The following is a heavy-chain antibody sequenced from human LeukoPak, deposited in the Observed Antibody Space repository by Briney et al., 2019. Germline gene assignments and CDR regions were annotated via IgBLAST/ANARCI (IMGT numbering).Heavy chain of an antibody. CDR2: ISYSGST. V-gene: IGHV4-59*08. CDR3: ARHSICFGP. J-gene: IGHJ5*02. CDR1: GGSISSYY. Sequence: PSETLSLTCTVSGGSISSYYWSWIRQPPGKGLEWIGYISYSGSTNYNPSLKSRVTISVDTSKNQFPLKLTSVTAADTAVYYCARHSICFGPWGQGTLVTVSS.